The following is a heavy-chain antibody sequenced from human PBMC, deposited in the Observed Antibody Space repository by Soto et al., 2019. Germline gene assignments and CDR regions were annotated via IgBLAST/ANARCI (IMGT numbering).Heavy chain of an antibody. D-gene: IGHD2-2*01. J-gene: IGHJ6*02. CDR1: GGTFSSYA. V-gene: IGHV1-69*13. CDR2: IIPIFGTA. Sequence: GASVKVSCKASGGTFSSYAISWVRQAPGQGLEWMGGIIPIFGTANYAQKFQGRVTITADESTSTAYMELSSLRSEDTAVYYCAREGDIVVVPAAFNSTNNYYYYYGMDVWGQGTTVTVSS. CDR3: AREGDIVVVPAAFNSTNNYYYYYGMDV.